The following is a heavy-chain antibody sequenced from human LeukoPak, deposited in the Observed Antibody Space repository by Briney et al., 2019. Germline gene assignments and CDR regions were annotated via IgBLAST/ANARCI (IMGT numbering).Heavy chain of an antibody. V-gene: IGHV4-4*02. CDR2: IYRSGST. Sequence: SETLSLTCAVSGGSISSSNWWSWVRQPPGKGLEWIGEIYRSGSTNYNPSLKSRVTISVDKSKNQFSLKLSSVTAADTAVYYCARVGVRRLAVAGETYFDYWGQGTLVTVSS. D-gene: IGHD6-19*01. CDR1: GGSISSSNW. CDR3: ARVGVRRLAVAGETYFDY. J-gene: IGHJ4*02.